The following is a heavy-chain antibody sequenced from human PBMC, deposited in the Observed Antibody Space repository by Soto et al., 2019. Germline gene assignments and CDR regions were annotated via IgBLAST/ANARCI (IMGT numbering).Heavy chain of an antibody. CDR2: INPNNGDK. V-gene: IGHV1-2*02. CDR1: GYTFTGYY. D-gene: IGHD5-12*01. CDR3: ARHSGYHYVFYY. Sequence: ASVKVSCKASGYTFTGYYIHWVRQAPGQGLEWMGWINPNNGDKNYAQKFQGRVSMTRDTSASTAYMELSSLRFDDTAVYYCARHSGYHYVFYYSSQATLITVSP. J-gene: IGHJ4*02.